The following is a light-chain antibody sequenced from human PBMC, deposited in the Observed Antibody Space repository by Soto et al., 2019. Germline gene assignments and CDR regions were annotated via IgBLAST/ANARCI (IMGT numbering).Light chain of an antibody. CDR2: AAS. Sequence: DIQLTQSPSFLSASVGDRVTITCRASQGISSYLAWYQQKPGKAPKLLIYAASNLQSGVTSRISGSGSGTEFTLTISSLQPEDFATYFCQQSYSAQYTFGQGTKLEIK. CDR3: QQSYSAQYT. CDR1: QGISSY. V-gene: IGKV1-9*01. J-gene: IGKJ2*01.